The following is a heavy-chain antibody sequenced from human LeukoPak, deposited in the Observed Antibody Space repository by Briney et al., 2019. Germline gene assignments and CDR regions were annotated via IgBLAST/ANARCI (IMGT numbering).Heavy chain of an antibody. CDR3: ARAKEYYYDSSGYYYFDY. J-gene: IGHJ4*02. D-gene: IGHD3-22*01. CDR2: INPNSGGT. Sequence: WASVKVSCKASGYTFTGYYMHWVRQAPGQGLEWMGWINPNSGGTNYAQKFQGRVTMTRDTSISTAYMELSRLRSDDTAVYYCARAKEYYYDSSGYYYFDYWGQGTLVTVSS. V-gene: IGHV1-2*02. CDR1: GYTFTGYY.